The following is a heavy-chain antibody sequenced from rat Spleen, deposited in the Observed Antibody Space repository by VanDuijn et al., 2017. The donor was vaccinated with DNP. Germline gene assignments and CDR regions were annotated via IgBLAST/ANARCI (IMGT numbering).Heavy chain of an antibody. Sequence: EVQLVESGGGLVQPGGSLRLSCAASGFTFSDYGMAWVRQAPTKGLEWVATISSGDGSTYYRDSVKGRFTISRNNAEGTLYLQMDSLRSEETATYYCAKAGGYSPWYFDHWGQGVMVTVSS. V-gene: IGHV5S11*01. CDR3: AKAGGYSPWYFDH. CDR1: GFTFSDYG. J-gene: IGHJ2*01. D-gene: IGHD1-11*01. CDR2: ISSGDGST.